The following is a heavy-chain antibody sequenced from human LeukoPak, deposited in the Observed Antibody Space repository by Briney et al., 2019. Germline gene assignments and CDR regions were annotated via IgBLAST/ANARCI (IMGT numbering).Heavy chain of an antibody. CDR2: ISSSSSYI. CDR3: ARDGLWFGKIDAFDI. CDR1: GFTFSSYS. Sequence: PGGSLRLSCAASGFTFSSYSMNWVRQAPGKGLEWVSSISSSSSYIYYADSVKGRFTISRENAKNSLYLQMNSLRAEDTAVYYCARDGLWFGKIDAFDIWGQGTMVTVSS. J-gene: IGHJ3*02. V-gene: IGHV3-21*01. D-gene: IGHD3-10*01.